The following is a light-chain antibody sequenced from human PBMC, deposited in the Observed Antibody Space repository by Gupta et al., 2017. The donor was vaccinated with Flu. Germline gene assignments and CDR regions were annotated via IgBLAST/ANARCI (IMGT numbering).Light chain of an antibody. V-gene: IGLV1-47*01. J-gene: IGLJ3*02. CDR1: IYNIGSNY. CDR2: RND. Sequence: ATITCAGNIYNIGSNYVYGYPQLTGTAPKLLIYRNDNRHSGVPARFSGSKSGTSAALAISGIRAEEEADYYCAAWDDSRSAWVLGGGTKLTVL. CDR3: AAWDDSRSAWV.